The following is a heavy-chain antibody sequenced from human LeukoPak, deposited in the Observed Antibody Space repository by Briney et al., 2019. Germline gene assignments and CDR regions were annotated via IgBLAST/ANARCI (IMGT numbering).Heavy chain of an antibody. CDR3: ARVGGTIFGVVTFDY. J-gene: IGHJ4*02. CDR2: IIPIFGTA. CDR1: GGTFSSYA. Sequence: SVKVSCKASGGTFSSYAISWVRRAPGQGLEWMGGIIPIFGTANYAQKFQGRVTITADESTSTAYMELSSLRSEDTAVYYCARVGGTIFGVVTFDYWGQGTLVTVSS. V-gene: IGHV1-69*13. D-gene: IGHD3-3*01.